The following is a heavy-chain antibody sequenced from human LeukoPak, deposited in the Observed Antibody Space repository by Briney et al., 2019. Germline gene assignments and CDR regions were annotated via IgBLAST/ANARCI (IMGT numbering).Heavy chain of an antibody. CDR2: IKQDGSEK. CDR3: ARDPGRSGAFDI. V-gene: IGHV3-7*01. CDR1: GFTFSSYS. Sequence: PGGSLRLSCAASGFTFSSYSMNWVRQAPGKGLEWVANIKQDGSEKYYVDSVKGRFTISRDNAKNSLYLQMNSLRAEDTAVCYCARDPGRSGAFDIWGQGTMVTVSS. J-gene: IGHJ3*02. D-gene: IGHD1-26*01.